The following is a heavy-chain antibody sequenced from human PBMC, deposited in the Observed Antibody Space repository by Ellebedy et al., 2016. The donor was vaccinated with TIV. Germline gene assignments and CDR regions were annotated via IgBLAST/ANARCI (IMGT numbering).Heavy chain of an antibody. CDR3: ARGSSSRGYFDS. J-gene: IGHJ4*02. CDR1: GFTFSYYS. Sequence: GGSLRLXXAASGFTFSYYSMHRVRQAPGKGLEWVAVISHDGSNKYHAESVKGRFTISRDDSKNTLYLQMNTLRTEDTALYFCARGSSSRGYFDSWGQGTLVTVSS. D-gene: IGHD6-13*01. V-gene: IGHV3-30-3*01. CDR2: ISHDGSNK.